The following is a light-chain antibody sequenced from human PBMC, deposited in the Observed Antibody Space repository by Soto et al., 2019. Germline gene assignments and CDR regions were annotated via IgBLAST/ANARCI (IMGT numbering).Light chain of an antibody. CDR1: QSVTFY. CDR2: DTS. CDR3: QQRGTWPPT. Sequence: EIVLTQSPATLSLSPGQRATLSCRASQSVTFYLAWYQQKPGQAPRLLIYDTSNSATGIPARFSGSGSGTEFTLTISSLEPGDFAVYYCQQRGTWPPTFGQGTKLEIK. J-gene: IGKJ2*01. V-gene: IGKV3-11*01.